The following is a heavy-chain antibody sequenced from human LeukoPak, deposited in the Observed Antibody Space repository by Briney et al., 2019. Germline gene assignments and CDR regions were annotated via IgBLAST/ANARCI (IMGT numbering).Heavy chain of an antibody. CDR3: TTDRRETTEGYYYYGMDV. CDR2: IKSKTGGGTT. V-gene: IGHV3-15*01. D-gene: IGHD1-1*01. J-gene: IGHJ6*04. Sequence: PGGSLRLSCAASGFTFSNAWMSWVRQAPGKGLEWVGRIKSKTGGGTTDYAAPVKGRFTISRDDSKNTLYPQMNSLKTEDTAVYYCTTDRRETTEGYYYYGMDVWGKGTTVTVSS. CDR1: GFTFSNAW.